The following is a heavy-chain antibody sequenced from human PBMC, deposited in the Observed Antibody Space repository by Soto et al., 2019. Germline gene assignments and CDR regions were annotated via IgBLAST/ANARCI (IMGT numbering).Heavy chain of an antibody. CDR2: IVPVFGRP. Sequence: SVKVSCKASGGSFSNFGISWVRQAPGQGLEWMGGIVPVFGRPNYAQRFRGRLTITADESTSTGYMELISLRSDDTAVYYCAGEGSGYNFWGQGTQVTVSS. V-gene: IGHV1-69*13. CDR3: AGEGSGYNF. J-gene: IGHJ4*02. D-gene: IGHD5-12*01. CDR1: GGSFSNFG.